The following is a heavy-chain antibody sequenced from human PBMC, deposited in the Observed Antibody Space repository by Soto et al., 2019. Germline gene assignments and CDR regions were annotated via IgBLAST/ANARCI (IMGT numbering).Heavy chain of an antibody. CDR1: GSSISSYY. V-gene: IGHV4-59*01. CDR2: IYYSGIT. D-gene: IGHD1-20*01. Sequence: PSETLSLNCTVSGSSISSYYWSWIRQPPGKGLERIGCIYYSGITNYNPSLKSRVTISVDTTKNQFSLKLSAVTSSDTAVYYCARYKSNYDYGMDVWGQGTTVTVS. J-gene: IGHJ6*02. CDR3: ARYKSNYDYGMDV.